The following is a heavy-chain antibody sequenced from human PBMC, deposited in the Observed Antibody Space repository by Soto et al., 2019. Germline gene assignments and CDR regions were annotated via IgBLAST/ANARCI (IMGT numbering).Heavy chain of an antibody. J-gene: IGHJ1*01. CDR1: GGTFSGYA. CDR3: ARDPISITGTTSSEDFQH. Sequence: QAQLMQSGAEVKKPGSSVKVSCKASGGTFSGYAISWVRQAPGQGLEWMGGIVPLLGITNYAQKFQGRITIAADESTGTAYMDLRSLRSEDTAVYYCARDPISITGTTSSEDFQHWGQGTLVSVSS. V-gene: IGHV1-69*01. D-gene: IGHD1-20*01. CDR2: IVPLLGIT.